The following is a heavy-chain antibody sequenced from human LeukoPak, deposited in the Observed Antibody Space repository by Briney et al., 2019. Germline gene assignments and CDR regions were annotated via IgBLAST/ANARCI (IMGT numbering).Heavy chain of an antibody. V-gene: IGHV4-34*08. CDR1: GFTFSSYA. CDR3: ASSLPTYYDFWSGHNYYYYGMDV. Sequence: PGGSLRLSCAASGFTFSSYAMSWIRQPPGKGLEWIGEINHSGSTNYNPSLKSRVTISVDTSKNQFSLKLSSVTAADTAVYYCASSLPTYYDFWSGHNYYYYGMDVWGQGTTVTVSS. J-gene: IGHJ6*02. CDR2: INHSGST. D-gene: IGHD3-3*01.